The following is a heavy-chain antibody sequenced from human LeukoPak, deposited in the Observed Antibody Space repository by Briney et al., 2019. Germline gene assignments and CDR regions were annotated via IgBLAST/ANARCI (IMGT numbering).Heavy chain of an antibody. CDR2: IIPIFGTT. J-gene: IGHJ4*02. D-gene: IGHD6-19*01. CDR1: EGTFRSYA. CDR3: ARDPRYSSGWYGEFDY. V-gene: IGHV1-69*05. Sequence: SVKLSCTASEGTFRSYAISWVRQAPGQGLEWMGRIIPIFGTTNYAHKFQGRVTITTHESTSTAYMELSSLGSEDTAVYYCARDPRYSSGWYGEFDYWGQGTLVTVSS.